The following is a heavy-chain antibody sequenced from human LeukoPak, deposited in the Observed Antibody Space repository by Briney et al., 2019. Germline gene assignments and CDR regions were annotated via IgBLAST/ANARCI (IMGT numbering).Heavy chain of an antibody. J-gene: IGHJ4*02. D-gene: IGHD3-22*01. V-gene: IGHV3-21*01. CDR2: ISSSSSYI. CDR1: GFTFSSYS. Sequence: GGSLRLSCAASGFTFSSYSMNWVRQAPGKGLEWVSSISSSSSYIYYADSVKGRFTISRDNAKNSLYLQMNSLRAEDTAVYYCARVMGMNYYDSSGYYQLEFDYWGQGTLVTVSS. CDR3: ARVMGMNYYDSSGYYQLEFDY.